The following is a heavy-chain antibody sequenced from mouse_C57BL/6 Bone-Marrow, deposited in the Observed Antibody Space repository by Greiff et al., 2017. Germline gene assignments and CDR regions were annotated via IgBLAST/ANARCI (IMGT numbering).Heavy chain of an antibody. Sequence: QVQLQQPGAELVMPGASVKLSCKASGYTFTSYWMHWVKQRPGQGLEWIGEIDPSDSYTNYNQKFKGKSTLTVDKSSSTAYMQLSSLTSEDSAVYYCARVYYYGSSYLSTMVTSYYFDYWGQGTTLTVSS. V-gene: IGHV1-69*01. D-gene: IGHD1-1*01. CDR3: ARVYYYGSSYLSTMVTSYYFDY. CDR1: GYTFTSYW. CDR2: IDPSDSYT. J-gene: IGHJ2*01.